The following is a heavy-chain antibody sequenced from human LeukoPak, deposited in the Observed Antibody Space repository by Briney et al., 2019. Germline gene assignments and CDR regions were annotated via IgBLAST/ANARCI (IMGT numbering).Heavy chain of an antibody. V-gene: IGHV3-74*01. CDR2: ITDDATT. J-gene: IGHJ4*02. CDR1: GFSFRDYT. D-gene: IGHD1-26*01. CDR3: VRDRVGPDY. Sequence: GGSLRLSCAASGFSFRDYTMNWVRQAPGTGLVWVSRITDDATTTYADSVRGRFTISRDNAKNILYLQMNSLRAEDTAVYYCVRDRVGPDYWGQGTLVTVSS.